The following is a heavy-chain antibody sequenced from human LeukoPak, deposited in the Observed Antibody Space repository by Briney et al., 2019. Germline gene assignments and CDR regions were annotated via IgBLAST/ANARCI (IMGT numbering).Heavy chain of an antibody. D-gene: IGHD2-2*01. CDR2: INHSGST. CDR1: GGSFSVYY. J-gene: IGHJ5*02. Sequence: SETLSLTCAVYGGSFSVYYCSWIRQPPGKGLEWIGEINHSGSTNYNPSLKSRVTISVDTSKNQFSLKLSSVTAADTAVYYCARGGRYCSSTSCSGWFDPWGQGTLVTVSS. V-gene: IGHV4-34*01. CDR3: ARGGRYCSSTSCSGWFDP.